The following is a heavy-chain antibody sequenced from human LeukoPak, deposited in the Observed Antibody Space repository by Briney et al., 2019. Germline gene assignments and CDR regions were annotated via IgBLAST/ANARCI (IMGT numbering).Heavy chain of an antibody. CDR2: IYYSGST. D-gene: IGHD3-16*01. V-gene: IGHV4-59*08. Sequence: SETLFLTCTVSGGSISSYYWSWIRQPPGKGLEWIGFIYYSGSTNYNPSLKSRVTISVDTSKNQISLNLSSVTAADTAVYYCSRRGFMDVWGKGTTVTVSS. CDR3: SRRGFMDV. CDR1: GGSISSYY. J-gene: IGHJ6*03.